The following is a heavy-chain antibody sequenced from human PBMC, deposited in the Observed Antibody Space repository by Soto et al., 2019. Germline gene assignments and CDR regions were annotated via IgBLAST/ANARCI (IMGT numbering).Heavy chain of an antibody. V-gene: IGHV4-39*01. CDR2: IYYNGVA. D-gene: IGHD5-18*01. Sequence: SETLSLTCTVSGGSISRIGYYWGWVRQPPGKGLEWIGSIYYNGVAHYSPSLETRLTISVDTSKNHFSLKLNSVTAADAAIYYCARQYGYNYGHIEHWGQGTVVTVSS. CDR1: GGSISRIGYY. CDR3: ARQYGYNYGHIEH. J-gene: IGHJ4*02.